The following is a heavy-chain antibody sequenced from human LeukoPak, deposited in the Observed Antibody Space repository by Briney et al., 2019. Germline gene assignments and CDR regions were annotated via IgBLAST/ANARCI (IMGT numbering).Heavy chain of an antibody. Sequence: QTGGSLRLSCAASGFTFSSYAMSWVRQAPGRGLEWVPTISGSRGSTYYADSVKGWFTISRDNSKNTLYLQMNSLRAEDTAVYYCAKDIVATRRGVFDYWGQGTLVPVSS. D-gene: IGHD5-12*01. CDR1: GFTFSSYA. CDR3: AKDIVATRRGVFDY. J-gene: IGHJ4*02. CDR2: ISGSRGST. V-gene: IGHV3-23*01.